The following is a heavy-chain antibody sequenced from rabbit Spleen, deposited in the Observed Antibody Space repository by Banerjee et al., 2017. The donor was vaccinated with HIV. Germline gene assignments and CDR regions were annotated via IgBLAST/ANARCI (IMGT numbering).Heavy chain of an antibody. J-gene: IGHJ4*01. V-gene: IGHV1S47*01. CDR1: GIDLISNA. Sequence: QEQLQETGGGLVQPGGSLTLSCKASGIDLISNAMSWVRQAPGNGLEWIGYIEPIFGNTYYANWVNGRFTISSHNAQNTLYLQLNSLTAADTATYFCVREAGYGGYGDGNLWGPGTLVTVS. CDR2: IEPIFGNT. D-gene: IGHD6-1*01. CDR3: VREAGYGGYGDGNL.